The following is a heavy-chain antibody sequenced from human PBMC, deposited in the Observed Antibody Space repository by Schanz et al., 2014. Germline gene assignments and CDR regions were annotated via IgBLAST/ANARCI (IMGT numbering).Heavy chain of an antibody. CDR3: VSSGSYSSYAF. J-gene: IGHJ4*02. CDR2: ISASGGTT. CDR1: GFTFSDAW. D-gene: IGHD3-10*01. Sequence: EVQLVESGGGLIQPGGSLRLSCAASGFTFSDAWMSWVRQAPGKGLEWVSAISASGGTTYYADSVKGRFTISRDNAKNSLYLQMNSLRAEDTAVYHCVSSGSYSSYAFWGQGTLVTVSS. V-gene: IGHV3-48*01.